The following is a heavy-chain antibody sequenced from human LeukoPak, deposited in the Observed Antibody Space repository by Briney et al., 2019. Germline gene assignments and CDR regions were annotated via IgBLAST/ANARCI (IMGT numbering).Heavy chain of an antibody. CDR3: ARDSGRQQLVRSYWFDP. J-gene: IGHJ5*02. V-gene: IGHV1-2*02. CDR2: INPNSGGT. CDR1: GYTFTGYY. Sequence: RASVKVFCKASGYTFTGYYMHWVRQAPGQGLEWMGWINPNSGGTNYAQKFQGRVTMTRDTSISTAYMELSRLRSDDTAVYYCARDSGRQQLVRSYWFDPWGQGTLVTVSS. D-gene: IGHD6-13*01.